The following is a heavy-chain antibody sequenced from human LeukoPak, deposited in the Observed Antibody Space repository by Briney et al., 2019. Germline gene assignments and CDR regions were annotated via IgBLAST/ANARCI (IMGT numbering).Heavy chain of an antibody. Sequence: GGSLRLSCAASGFTFSSYAMTWVRQAPGKGLEWVSAISGSGDRTYYADSVKGRFTISRDNSRNTLYLQMNSLSAEDTAVYYCAKEVRESAWFYFDYWGQGTLATVSS. CDR2: ISGSGDRT. V-gene: IGHV3-23*01. D-gene: IGHD3-10*01. CDR3: AKEVRESAWFYFDY. J-gene: IGHJ4*02. CDR1: GFTFSSYA.